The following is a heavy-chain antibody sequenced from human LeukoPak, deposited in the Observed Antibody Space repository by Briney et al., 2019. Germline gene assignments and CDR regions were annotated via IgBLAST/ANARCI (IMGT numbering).Heavy chain of an antibody. V-gene: IGHV3-23*01. J-gene: IGHJ4*02. Sequence: PGGSLRLSCAASGFTFSSYAMSWVRQAPGKGLEWVSAISGSGGSTYYADSVKGRFTISRDNSKNTLYLHMNSLRDEDTAVYDCAKPVGGFGDHYWGQGTLVTVSS. CDR3: AKPVGGFGDHY. CDR2: ISGSGGST. CDR1: GFTFSSYA. D-gene: IGHD3-10*01.